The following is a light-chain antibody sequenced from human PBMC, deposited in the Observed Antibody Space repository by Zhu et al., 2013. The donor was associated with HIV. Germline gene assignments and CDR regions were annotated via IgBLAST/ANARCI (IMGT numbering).Light chain of an antibody. V-gene: IGKV1D-13*01. CDR2: DVS. CDR1: QGVSSA. CDR3: QQYENYPLT. J-gene: IGKJ4*01. Sequence: GDRVTITCRASQGVSSALAWYQQKPGTAPNYLIYDVSTLENGVPSRFSGSGSGTVFNLTISSLHPEDFATYYCQQYENYPLTFGGGTRLEIK.